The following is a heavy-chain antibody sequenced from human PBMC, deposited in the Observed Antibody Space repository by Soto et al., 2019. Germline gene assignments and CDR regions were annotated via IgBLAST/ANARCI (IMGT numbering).Heavy chain of an antibody. J-gene: IGHJ6*04. V-gene: IGHV4-34*01. CDR3: ARTGGMDL. CDR1: GGSFTGYY. Sequence: QVQLQQWGAGLLKPSETLSLTCAVYGGSFTGYYWSWLRQPPGKGPEWIGEINHSGSTKYNPSLETRVTISVDTSTNQVSLRLNSVSAADTAVYYCARTGGMDLWSKGATVTVSS. CDR2: INHSGST.